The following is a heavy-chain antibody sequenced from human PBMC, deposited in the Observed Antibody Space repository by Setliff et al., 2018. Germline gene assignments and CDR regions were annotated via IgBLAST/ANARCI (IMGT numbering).Heavy chain of an antibody. V-gene: IGHV4-4*07. CDR1: GGSIINSYY. CDR2: IYTSGST. Sequence: PSETLSLTCTVSGGSIINSYYWSWIRQPAGKGLEWIGRIYTSGSTNYNPSLKSRVSISVDTSKNQLSLKLDSLTAADTAVYFCARLPRTVTHFDYWGQGALVTVSS. J-gene: IGHJ4*02. CDR3: ARLPRTVTHFDY. D-gene: IGHD4-17*01.